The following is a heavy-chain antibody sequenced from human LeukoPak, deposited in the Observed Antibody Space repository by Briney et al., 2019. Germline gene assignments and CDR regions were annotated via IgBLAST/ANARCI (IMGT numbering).Heavy chain of an antibody. CDR2: IWPDGSKK. J-gene: IGHJ4*02. V-gene: IGHV3-30*02. D-gene: IGHD6-25*01. Sequence: AGSLRLSCAASEFTFSTYAMHWVRQAPGKGLEWVAFIWPDGSKKYYADSVKGRFAISRENSKNTVYLQMNDLRPEDTALYFCAKISSSAESNFDYWGQGTLLTASS. CDR1: EFTFSTYA. CDR3: AKISSSAESNFDY.